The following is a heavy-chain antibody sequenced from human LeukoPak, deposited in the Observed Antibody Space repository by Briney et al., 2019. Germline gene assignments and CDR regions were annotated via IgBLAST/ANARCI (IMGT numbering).Heavy chain of an antibody. J-gene: IGHJ4*02. V-gene: IGHV4-61*01. CDR3: AAHYYGSGSYYIFDY. D-gene: IGHD3-10*01. CDR1: GGSVSSGSYY. Sequence: PSETLSLTCTVSGGSVSSGSYYWSWIRQPPGKGLEWIGHIYYSGSTNYNPSLKSRVTISVDTSKNQFSLKLSSVTAADTAVYYCAAHYYGSGSYYIFDYWGQGTLVTVSS. CDR2: IYYSGST.